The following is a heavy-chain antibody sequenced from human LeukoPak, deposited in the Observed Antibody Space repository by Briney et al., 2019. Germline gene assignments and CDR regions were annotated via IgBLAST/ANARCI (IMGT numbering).Heavy chain of an antibody. Sequence: VASVKVSCKASGYTFTSYGISWVRQAPGQGLEWMGWISAYNGNTNYAQKLQGRVIMTTDTSTSTAYMELRSLRSDDTAVYYCARDTRRDGYNFFDYWGQGTLVTVSS. V-gene: IGHV1-18*01. D-gene: IGHD5-24*01. CDR1: GYTFTSYG. CDR3: ARDTRRDGYNFFDY. CDR2: ISAYNGNT. J-gene: IGHJ4*02.